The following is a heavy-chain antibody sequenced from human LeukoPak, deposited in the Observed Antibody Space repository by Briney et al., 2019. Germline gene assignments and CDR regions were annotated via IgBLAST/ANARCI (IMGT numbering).Heavy chain of an antibody. CDR1: GYTFTNYC. CDR2: ISAYNGNT. D-gene: IGHD3-22*01. CDR3: ARDYYDSRGYYGPPSVY. J-gene: IGHJ4*02. Sequence: ASVKVSCKASGYTFTNYCITWVRQAPGQGLEWMGWISAYNGNTDYAQKFQGRVTMTTDTSTSTAYMELRSLTSDDTAVYYCARDYYDSRGYYGPPSVYWGQGTLVAVSS. V-gene: IGHV1-18*01.